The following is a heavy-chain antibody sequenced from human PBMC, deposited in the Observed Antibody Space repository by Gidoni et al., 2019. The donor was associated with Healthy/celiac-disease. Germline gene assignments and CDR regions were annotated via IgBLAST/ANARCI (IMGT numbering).Heavy chain of an antibody. CDR2: IYSSGST. Sequence: QVQLQESGPGLVKPSQTLSLTCTVSGGSISSGDYSWSWIRQPPGKGLEWIGYIYSSGSTYSNPSLKRRVTLSVDTSKNQFSLKLSSVTAADTAVYYCARVYDFWTFDYWGQGTLVTVSS. CDR3: ARVYDFWTFDY. V-gene: IGHV4-30-4*01. D-gene: IGHD3-3*01. CDR1: GGSISSGDYS. J-gene: IGHJ4*02.